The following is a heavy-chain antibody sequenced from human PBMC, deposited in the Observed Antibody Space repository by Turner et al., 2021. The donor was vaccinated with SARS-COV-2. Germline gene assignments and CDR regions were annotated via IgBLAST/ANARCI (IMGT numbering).Heavy chain of an antibody. Sequence: QVQLVESGGGVVQPGRSLRLSFAASGFIFSTYGRHWVRQAPGKGLEWVAVISYDGSNKYYADSVKGRFTISRDNSKNTLYLQMNSLRAEDTAVYYCAKARDGYNYFDYWGQGTLVTVSS. D-gene: IGHD5-12*01. CDR2: ISYDGSNK. CDR3: AKARDGYNYFDY. J-gene: IGHJ4*02. CDR1: GFIFSTYG. V-gene: IGHV3-30*18.